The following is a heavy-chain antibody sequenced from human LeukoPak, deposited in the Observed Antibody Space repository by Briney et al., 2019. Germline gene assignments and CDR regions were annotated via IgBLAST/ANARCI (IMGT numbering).Heavy chain of an antibody. V-gene: IGHV4-39*01. CDR2: LYYSGST. CDR1: GVSISSSSYY. J-gene: IGHJ4*02. Sequence: YPSETLSLTCTVSGVSISSSSYYWGWIRQPPGKGLEWIGSLYYSGSTHYNPSLKSRVTISVDTSKNQFSLKLSSVTAADTAVYYCANSANCGGNSGFFDYWGQGTLVTVSS. CDR3: ANSANCGGNSGFFDY. D-gene: IGHD4-23*01.